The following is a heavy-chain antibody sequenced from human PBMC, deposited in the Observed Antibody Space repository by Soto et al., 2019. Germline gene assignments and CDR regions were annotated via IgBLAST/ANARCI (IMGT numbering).Heavy chain of an antibody. CDR2: INPSGGST. V-gene: IGHV1-46*01. D-gene: IGHD1-7*01. Sequence: ASVKVSCKASGYTFTSYYMLWVRQAPGQGLEWMGIINPSGGSTSYAQKFQGRVTMTRDTSTSTVYMELSSLRSEDTAVYYCARPGTTDSGYDASGMDVWGQGTTVTVSS. CDR1: GYTFTSYY. J-gene: IGHJ6*02. CDR3: ARPGTTDSGYDASGMDV.